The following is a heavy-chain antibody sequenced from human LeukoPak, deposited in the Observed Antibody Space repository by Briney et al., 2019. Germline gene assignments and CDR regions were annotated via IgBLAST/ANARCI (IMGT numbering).Heavy chain of an antibody. CDR1: GGTFSSYA. D-gene: IGHD3-22*01. V-gene: IGHV1-69*05. J-gene: IGHJ4*02. CDR3: ASYADYYDSSGYYYSFDY. CDR2: IIPIFGTA. Sequence: SVKVSCRASGGTFSSYAISWVRQAPGQGLEWMGGIIPIFGTANHAQKFQGRVTITTDESTSTAYMELSSLRSEDTAVYYCASYADYYDSSGYYYSFDYWGQGTLVTVSS.